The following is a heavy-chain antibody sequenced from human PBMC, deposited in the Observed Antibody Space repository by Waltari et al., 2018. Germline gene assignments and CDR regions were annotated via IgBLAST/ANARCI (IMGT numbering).Heavy chain of an antibody. J-gene: IGHJ4*02. Sequence: VRQAPGKGLEWVSYIDSSGATTYYADSVKGRFSISRDNAKNSLYLQMSSLRAEDTAVYFCARWYFFDRSDFYYFDYWGQGTLVTVFS. CDR3: ARWYFFDRSDFYYFDY. CDR2: IDSSGATT. V-gene: IGHV3-48*03. D-gene: IGHD3-22*01.